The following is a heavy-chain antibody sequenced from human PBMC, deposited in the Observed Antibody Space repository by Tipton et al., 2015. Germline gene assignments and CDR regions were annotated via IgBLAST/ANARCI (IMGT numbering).Heavy chain of an antibody. Sequence: QLVQSGAEVKKPGASVKVSCKASGYTFTGYYMHWVRQATGQGLEWMGWISVYNGKTNYAQKLQGRVTMTTDTSTSTAYMELRSLRSDDTAVYYCARGSYFDKWGQGTLVTVSS. CDR2: ISVYNGKT. CDR1: GYTFTGYY. J-gene: IGHJ4*02. CDR3: ARGSYFDK. V-gene: IGHV1-18*04.